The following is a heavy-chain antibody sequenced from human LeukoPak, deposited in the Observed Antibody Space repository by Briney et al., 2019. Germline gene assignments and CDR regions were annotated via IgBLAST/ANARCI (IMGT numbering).Heavy chain of an antibody. V-gene: IGHV1-69*05. Sequence: GASVKVSCKASGGTFSRYAISWVRQAPGQGLEWMGGIIPIFGTANYAQKFQGRVTITTDESTSTAYMELSSLRSEDTAVYYCAREGVVVPAAPTGFDYWGQGTLVTVSS. CDR2: IIPIFGTA. J-gene: IGHJ4*02. D-gene: IGHD2-2*01. CDR1: GGTFSRYA. CDR3: AREGVVVPAAPTGFDY.